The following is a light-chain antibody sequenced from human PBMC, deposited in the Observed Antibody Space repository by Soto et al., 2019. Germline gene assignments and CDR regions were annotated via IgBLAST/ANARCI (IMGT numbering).Light chain of an antibody. CDR2: RAS. Sequence: EIVMTQSPATLSLSPGERATLSCRASHSVNSNLAWYQQKPGQAPRLFIYRASTRATGIPARFSGSGSGTDFTLTISGLQSEDFAVYSCQQYNDWPRTFGQGTKVDIK. V-gene: IGKV3-15*01. J-gene: IGKJ1*01. CDR3: QQYNDWPRT. CDR1: HSVNSN.